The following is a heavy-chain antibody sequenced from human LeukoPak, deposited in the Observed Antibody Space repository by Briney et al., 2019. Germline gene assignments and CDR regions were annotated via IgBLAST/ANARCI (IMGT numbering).Heavy chain of an antibody. D-gene: IGHD6-19*01. CDR2: ISGSGGRT. CDR3: AKDSTSSSGTFDY. V-gene: IGHV3-23*01. CDR1: GFTLSNYA. J-gene: IGHJ4*02. Sequence: PGGSLRLSCAASGFTLSNYAMSWVRQAPGKGLEWVSGISGSGGRTYYTDSVKGRFTISRDNSKNTLYLQMNSLRVEDTAVYYCAKDSTSSSGTFDYWGQGTLVTVSS.